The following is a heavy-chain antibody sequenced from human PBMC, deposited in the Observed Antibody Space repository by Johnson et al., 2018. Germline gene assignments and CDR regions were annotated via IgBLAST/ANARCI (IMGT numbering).Heavy chain of an antibody. J-gene: IGHJ1*01. D-gene: IGHD6-19*01. V-gene: IGHV3-30*03. CDR1: GFTFSSYG. CDR2: ISYDGSNK. Sequence: QVQLVQSGGGVVQPGRSLRLSCAASGFTFSSYGMHWVRQAPGKGLEWVAVISYDGSNKYYADSVKGRFTISRDNSQNTLYLQMNSLRAGDTAVYYCAGDWGRGWGRGYRSRYFQHWGQGTLVTVSS. CDR3: AGDWGRGWGRGYRSRYFQH.